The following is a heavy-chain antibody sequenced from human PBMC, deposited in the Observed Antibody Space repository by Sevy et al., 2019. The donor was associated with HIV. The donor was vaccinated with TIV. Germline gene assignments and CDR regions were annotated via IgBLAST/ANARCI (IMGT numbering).Heavy chain of an antibody. Sequence: ASVKVSCKVSGKTLTQLSMHWVRQAPGKGLEWMGSYDPEDDKRIYAQKFQGRVTMTEDTSTDKAYMELRILRSEDTAEYYCATTKDYYESSGSPFDYWGQGTLVTVSS. CDR3: ATTKDYYESSGSPFDY. CDR1: GKTLTQLS. V-gene: IGHV1-24*01. J-gene: IGHJ4*02. CDR2: YDPEDDKR. D-gene: IGHD3-22*01.